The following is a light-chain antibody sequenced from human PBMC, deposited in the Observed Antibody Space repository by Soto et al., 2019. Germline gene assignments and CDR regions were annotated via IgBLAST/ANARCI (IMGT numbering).Light chain of an antibody. CDR3: QQRSNWPST. V-gene: IGKV3-11*01. Sequence: EIVLTQSPATLSLSPGEGATLSCRASQSVSSYLAWYQQKPVQAPRLLIYDAYIRATGIPARFSGSGSGTDFTLTISSLEPEDFAVYYCQQRSNWPSTFGGGTKVDIK. CDR1: QSVSSY. CDR2: DAY. J-gene: IGKJ4*02.